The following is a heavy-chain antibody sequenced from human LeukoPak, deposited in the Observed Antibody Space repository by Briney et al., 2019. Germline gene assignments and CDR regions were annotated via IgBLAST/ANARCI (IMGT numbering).Heavy chain of an antibody. D-gene: IGHD3-10*01. CDR3: ARGAYYYGSGSYYNPSEFDY. V-gene: IGHV4-30-4*01. Sequence: SETLSLTCTVSGGSISSGDYYWSWIRQPPGKGLEWIGYIYYSGSTYYNPSLKSRVTISVDTSKNRFSLKLSSVTAADTAVYYCARGAYYYGSGSYYNPSEFDYWGQGTLVTVSP. J-gene: IGHJ4*02. CDR2: IYYSGST. CDR1: GGSISSGDYY.